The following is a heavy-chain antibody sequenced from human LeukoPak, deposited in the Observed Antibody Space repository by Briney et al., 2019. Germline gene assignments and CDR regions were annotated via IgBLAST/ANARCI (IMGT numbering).Heavy chain of an antibody. CDR3: AREGITMVRGVIIPPYYYYGMDV. CDR1: GFTFSSYS. J-gene: IGHJ6*04. CDR2: ISSSSSYI. D-gene: IGHD3-10*01. Sequence: GGSLRLSCAASGFTFSSYSMNWVRQAPGKGLEWVSSISSSSSYIYYADPVKGRFTISRDNAKNSLYLQMNSLRAEDTAVYYCAREGITMVRGVIIPPYYYYGMDVWGKGTTVTVSS. V-gene: IGHV3-21*01.